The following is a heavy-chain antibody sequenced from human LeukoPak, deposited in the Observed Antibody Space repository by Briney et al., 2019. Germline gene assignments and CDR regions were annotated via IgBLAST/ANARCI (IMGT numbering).Heavy chain of an antibody. V-gene: IGHV7-4-1*02. Sequence: GASVKVSCKASGYTFTSYTMNWVRQAPGQGLEWMGWINTNTGNPTYAQAFTGRFLFSLDTSVSTAYLQISSLKAEDTAVYYCARDRRMLGYCSDYWGQGTLVTVSS. CDR1: GYTFTSYT. CDR2: INTNTGNP. D-gene: IGHD2-15*01. CDR3: ARDRRMLGYCSDY. J-gene: IGHJ4*02.